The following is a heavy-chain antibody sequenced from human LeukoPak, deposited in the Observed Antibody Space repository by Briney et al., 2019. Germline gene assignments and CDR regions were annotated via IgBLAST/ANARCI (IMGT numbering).Heavy chain of an antibody. CDR2: IYYSGST. CDR3: ARVLDYGDNYFDY. CDR1: GGSISIYY. Sequence: SETLSLTCSVSGGSISIYYWSWIRQPPGKGLEWIGYIYYSGSTNYNPSLKSRVTISVDTSKNQFSLKLSSVTAADTAVYYCARVLDYGDNYFDYWGQGTLVTVSS. D-gene: IGHD4-17*01. J-gene: IGHJ4*02. V-gene: IGHV4-59*01.